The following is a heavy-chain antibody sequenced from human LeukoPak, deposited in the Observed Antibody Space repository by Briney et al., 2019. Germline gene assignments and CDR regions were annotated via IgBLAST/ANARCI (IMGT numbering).Heavy chain of an antibody. J-gene: IGHJ4*02. D-gene: IGHD6-13*01. CDR3: ATDIAAAADY. CDR2: IYYSGST. V-gene: IGHV4-39*01. Sequence: PSETLSLTCTVSGGSISSSSYYWGWIRQPPGKGLEWIGSIYYSGSTYYNPSLKSRVTISVDTSKNRFSLKLSSVTAADTAVYYCATDIAAAADYWGQGTLVTVSS. CDR1: GGSISSSSYY.